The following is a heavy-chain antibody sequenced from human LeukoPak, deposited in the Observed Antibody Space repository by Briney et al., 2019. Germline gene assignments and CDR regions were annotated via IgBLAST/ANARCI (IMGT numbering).Heavy chain of an antibody. V-gene: IGHV4-61*02. D-gene: IGHD6-19*01. CDR1: GGSISSGSYY. Sequence: SETLSLTCTVSGGSISSGSYYWSWIRQPAGKGLEWIGRIYTSGRTNYNPSLKSRVTISVDTSKNQFSLKLSSVTAADTAVYYCARVCAPCSGWHYYMDVWGKGTTVTVSS. CDR2: IYTSGRT. CDR3: ARVCAPCSGWHYYMDV. J-gene: IGHJ6*03.